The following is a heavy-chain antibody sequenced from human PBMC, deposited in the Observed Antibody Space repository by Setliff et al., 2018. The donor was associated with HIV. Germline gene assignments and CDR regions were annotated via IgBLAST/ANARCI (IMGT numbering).Heavy chain of an antibody. CDR1: GYTFTSYA. CDR2: INAGNGNT. J-gene: IGHJ4*02. D-gene: IGHD3-22*01. CDR3: ARVRYYYDSSGYYRYYFDY. Sequence: ASVKVSCKASGYTFTSYAMHWVRQAPGQRLEWMGWINAGNGNTKYSQNFQGRITITRDTSASTVYMELSSLRSEDTAVYYCARVRYYYDSSGYYRYYFDYWGQGTLVTVSS. V-gene: IGHV1-3*01.